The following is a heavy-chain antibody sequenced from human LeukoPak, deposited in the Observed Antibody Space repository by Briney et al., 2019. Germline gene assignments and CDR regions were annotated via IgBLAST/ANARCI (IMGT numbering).Heavy chain of an antibody. D-gene: IGHD6-19*01. CDR2: IYTSGGT. CDR1: GGSISNCY. J-gene: IGHJ4*02. V-gene: IGHV4-4*07. Sequence: PSETLSLTCTVSGGSISNCYWTWIRQPAGKGLEWIGRIYTSGGTNYNPSLKSRVTMSVDTSTNQFSLKLSSVTAADTAMYYCARAAEYSSGWYLFDFWGQGILVTVSS. CDR3: ARAAEYSSGWYLFDF.